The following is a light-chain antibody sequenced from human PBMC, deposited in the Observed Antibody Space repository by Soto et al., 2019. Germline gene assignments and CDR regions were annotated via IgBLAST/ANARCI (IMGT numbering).Light chain of an antibody. V-gene: IGKV1-8*01. J-gene: IGKJ1*01. CDR1: QGISSY. CDR3: QQYYSYST. Sequence: AIRMTQSPSSLSASTGDRVTITCRASQGISSYLAWHQQKPGKAPKLLIYAASTLQSGVPSRFSGSGSGTDFTLTISCLQSEDFATYYCQQYYSYSTFGQGTKVDI. CDR2: AAS.